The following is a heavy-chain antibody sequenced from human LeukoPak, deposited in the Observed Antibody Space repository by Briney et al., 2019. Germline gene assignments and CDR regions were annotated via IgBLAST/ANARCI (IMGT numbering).Heavy chain of an antibody. V-gene: IGHV1-8*01. Sequence: ASVKVSCKTSVYTFSSYEINWVRQATGRGLEWAGWMNPKTGKTAYARNLQGRVTITRDTSISTAYMDLSGLRSEDTAVYYCARIRPVTTGLKGYYFDYWGQGTLVTVSS. D-gene: IGHD1-1*01. J-gene: IGHJ4*02. CDR2: MNPKTGKT. CDR3: ARIRPVTTGLKGYYFDY. CDR1: VYTFSSYE.